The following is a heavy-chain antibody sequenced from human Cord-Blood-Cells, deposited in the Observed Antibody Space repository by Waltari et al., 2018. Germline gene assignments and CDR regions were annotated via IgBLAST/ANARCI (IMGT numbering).Heavy chain of an antibody. V-gene: IGHV4-34*01. Sequence: QVHLQQWGGGLLKPSATLSLTCAVYRGSFSGYYWSWIRQPPGKGLEWLGEINHSGSTNYNPSLKSRVTISVDTSKNQFSLKLSSVTAADTAVYYCARGRRIAVAGNFDYWGQGTLVTVSS. D-gene: IGHD6-19*01. CDR1: RGSFSGYY. J-gene: IGHJ4*02. CDR3: ARGRRIAVAGNFDY. CDR2: INHSGST.